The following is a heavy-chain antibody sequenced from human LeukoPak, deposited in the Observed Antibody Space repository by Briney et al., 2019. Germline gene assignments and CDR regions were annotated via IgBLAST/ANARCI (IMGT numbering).Heavy chain of an antibody. CDR2: IYYSGST. D-gene: IGHD1-26*01. CDR1: GGSISSGGYY. CDR3: ARESLAVSYKGSYFDY. V-gene: IGHV4-31*03. J-gene: IGHJ4*02. Sequence: SETLSLTCTVSGGSISSGGYYWSWIRQHPGKGLEWVGYIYYSGSTYYNPSLKSRVTISVDTSKNQFSLKLSSVTAADTAVYYCARESLAVSYKGSYFDYWGQGTLVTVSS.